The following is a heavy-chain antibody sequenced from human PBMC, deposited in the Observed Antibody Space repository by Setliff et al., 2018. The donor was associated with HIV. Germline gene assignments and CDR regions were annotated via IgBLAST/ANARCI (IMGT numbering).Heavy chain of an antibody. CDR2: ILYGGTT. V-gene: IGHV4-39*01. Sequence: SETLSLTCAVSGGSVDSRDYYWGWIRQPPGKGLEWIGNILYGGTTYYTPSLKSRVSISVDASRNQFSLRLNSVTAADTAVYYCAKPTTGLGGGAAFDIWGQGTMVTVSS. J-gene: IGHJ3*02. CDR3: AKPTTGLGGGAAFDI. CDR1: GGSVDSRDYY. D-gene: IGHD2-8*01.